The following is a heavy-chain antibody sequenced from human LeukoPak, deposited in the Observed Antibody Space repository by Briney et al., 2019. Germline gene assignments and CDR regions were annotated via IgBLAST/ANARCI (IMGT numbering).Heavy chain of an antibody. CDR3: ARGVRYYGSGSYYSTPLFDY. J-gene: IGHJ4*02. CDR2: ISHSGST. V-gene: IGHV4-34*01. D-gene: IGHD3-10*01. CDR1: GGSFSGYY. Sequence: SETLSLTCAVYGGSFSGYYWSWIRQPPGKGLEWIGEISHSGSTNYNPSLKSRVTISVDTSKNQFSLKLSSVTAADTAVYYCARGVRYYGSGSYYSTPLFDYWGQGTLVTVSS.